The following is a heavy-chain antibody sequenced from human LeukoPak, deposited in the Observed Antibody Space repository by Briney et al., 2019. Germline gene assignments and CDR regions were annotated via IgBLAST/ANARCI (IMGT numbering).Heavy chain of an antibody. CDR3: ARAPTASYYFDY. CDR2: IYSGT. Sequence: GGSLRLSCAASGFTFNTYSMNWVRQAPGKGLEWVSVIYSGTYYADSVKGRFTISRDNSKNSLYLQMNSLRAEDTAVYYCARAPTASYYFDYWGQGTPVTVSS. D-gene: IGHD2-2*01. CDR1: GFTFNTYS. V-gene: IGHV3-66*01. J-gene: IGHJ4*02.